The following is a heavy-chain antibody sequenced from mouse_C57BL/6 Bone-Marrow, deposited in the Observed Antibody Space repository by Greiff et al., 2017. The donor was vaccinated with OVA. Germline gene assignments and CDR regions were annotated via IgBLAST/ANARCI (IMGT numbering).Heavy chain of an antibody. CDR1: GYSITSDY. J-gene: IGHJ4*01. V-gene: IGHV3-8*01. Sequence: EVQLQESGPGLAKPSQTLSLTCSVTGYSITSDYWNWIRKFPGNKLEYMGYISYSGSTYYNPSLKSRISITRDTSKNQYYLQLNSVTTEDTATYYCARSPSYYGSSYDYAMDYWGQGTSVTVSS. CDR3: ARSPSYYGSSYDYAMDY. D-gene: IGHD1-1*01. CDR2: ISYSGST.